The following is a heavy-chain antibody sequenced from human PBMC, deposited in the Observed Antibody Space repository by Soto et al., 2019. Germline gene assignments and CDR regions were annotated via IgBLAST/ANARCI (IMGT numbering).Heavy chain of an antibody. CDR1: GFSFSDYY. D-gene: IGHD4-17*01. Sequence: GGSLRLSCAASGFSFSDYYMSWIRQAPGKGPEWLSYISTSGSTIYYADSVKGRFTISRDNAKNSLYLQLNSLRAEDTAVYFCARVKTTVKTWWLDPWGQGTLVTVSS. V-gene: IGHV3-11*01. CDR3: ARVKTTVKTWWLDP. CDR2: ISTSGSTI. J-gene: IGHJ5*02.